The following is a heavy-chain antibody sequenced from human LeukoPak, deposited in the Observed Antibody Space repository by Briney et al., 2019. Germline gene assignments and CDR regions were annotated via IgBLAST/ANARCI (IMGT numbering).Heavy chain of an antibody. J-gene: IGHJ6*02. D-gene: IGHD5-18*01. Sequence: ASVKVSCKASGYTFTGYYMHWVRQAPGQGLEWMGWINPNSGGTNYAQKFQGRVTMTRDTSISTAYMELSRLRSDDTAVYYSARAGDTAMVVDVWGQGTTVTVSS. CDR3: ARAGDTAMVVDV. CDR2: INPNSGGT. CDR1: GYTFTGYY. V-gene: IGHV1-2*02.